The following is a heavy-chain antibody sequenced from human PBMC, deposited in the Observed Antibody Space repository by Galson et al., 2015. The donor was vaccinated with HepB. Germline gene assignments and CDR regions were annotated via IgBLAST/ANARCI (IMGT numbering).Heavy chain of an antibody. V-gene: IGHV3-33*01. CDR3: ARSGYCSSTSCYGGYYYYMDV. CDR1: GFTFSSYG. Sequence: SLRLSCAASGFTFSSYGMHWVRQAPGKGLEWVAVIWYDGSNKYYADSVKGRFTISRDNSKNTLYLQMNSLRAEDTAVYYCARSGYCSSTSCYGGYYYYMDVWGKGTTVTVSS. J-gene: IGHJ6*03. D-gene: IGHD2-2*01. CDR2: IWYDGSNK.